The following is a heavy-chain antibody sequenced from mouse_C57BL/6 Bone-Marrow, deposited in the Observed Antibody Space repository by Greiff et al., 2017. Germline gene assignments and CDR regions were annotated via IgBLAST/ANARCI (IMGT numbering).Heavy chain of an antibody. CDR2: ISSGGSYT. V-gene: IGHV5-6*01. Sequence: EVKVVESGGDLVKPGGSLKLSCAASGFTFSSYGMSWVRQTPDKRLEWVATISSGGSYTYYPDSVKGRFTISRDNAKNTLYLQRSSLKSEDTAMYYCAREDGYWYFDVWGTGTTVTVSS. J-gene: IGHJ1*03. CDR3: AREDGYWYFDV. D-gene: IGHD1-1*01. CDR1: GFTFSSYG.